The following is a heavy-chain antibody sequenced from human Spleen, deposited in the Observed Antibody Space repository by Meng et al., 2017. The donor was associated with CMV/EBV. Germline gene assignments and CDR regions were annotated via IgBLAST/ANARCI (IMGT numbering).Heavy chain of an antibody. CDR3: ARDPTDVTQYFDY. D-gene: IGHD4-11*01. V-gene: IGHV3-21*01. CDR1: GFTFSSYS. Sequence: GGSLRLSCAASGFTFSSYSMNWVRQAPGKGLEWVSSISSGSSYIYYADSVKGRFTISRDNAKNSLYLQMNSLRAEDTALYYCARDPTDVTQYFDYWGQGTLVTVSS. J-gene: IGHJ4*02. CDR2: ISSGSSYI.